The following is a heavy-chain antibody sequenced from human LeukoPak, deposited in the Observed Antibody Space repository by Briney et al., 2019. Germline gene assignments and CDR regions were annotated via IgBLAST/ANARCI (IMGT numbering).Heavy chain of an antibody. CDR2: ISYDGSNK. Sequence: PGGSLRLSCAASGFTFSSYAMHWVRQAPGKGLEWVAVISYDGSNKYYADSVKGRFTISRDNSKNTLYLQMNSLRAEDTAVYYCAKSLHLYLRSGSFDYWGQGTLVTVSS. CDR3: AKSLHLYLRSGSFDY. CDR1: GFTFSSYA. D-gene: IGHD3-10*01. J-gene: IGHJ4*02. V-gene: IGHV3-30*04.